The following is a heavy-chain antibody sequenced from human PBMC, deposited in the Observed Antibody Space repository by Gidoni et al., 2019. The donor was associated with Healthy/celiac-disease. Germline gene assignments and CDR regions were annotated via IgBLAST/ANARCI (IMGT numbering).Heavy chain of an antibody. V-gene: IGHV3-7*01. J-gene: IGHJ4*02. D-gene: IGHD2-21*02. CDR1: GFTFSSYW. CDR2: IKQDGSEK. Sequence: EVQLVESGGGLVQPGGSLRLSCAASGFTFSSYWMSWVRQAPGKGLEWVANIKQDGSEKYYVDSVKGRLTISRDNAKNSLYLQMNSLRAEDTAVYYCARASCGGDCYYSYYFDYWGQGTLVTVSS. CDR3: ARASCGGDCYYSYYFDY.